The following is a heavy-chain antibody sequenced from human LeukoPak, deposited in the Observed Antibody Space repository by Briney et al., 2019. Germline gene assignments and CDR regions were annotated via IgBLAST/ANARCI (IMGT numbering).Heavy chain of an antibody. D-gene: IGHD6-13*01. CDR1: GYTFTGYY. CDR3: ARVRPYSSSWYVLFNYYGMDV. Sequence: GASVKVSCKASGYTFTGYYMHWVRQAPGQGLEWMGWINPNSGSTNYAQKFQGRVTMTRDTSISTAYMELSRLRSDDTAVYYCARVRPYSSSWYVLFNYYGMDVWGQGTTVTVSS. J-gene: IGHJ6*02. CDR2: INPNSGST. V-gene: IGHV1-2*02.